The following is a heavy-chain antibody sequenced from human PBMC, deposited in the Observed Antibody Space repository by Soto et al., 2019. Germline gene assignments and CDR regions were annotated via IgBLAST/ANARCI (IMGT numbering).Heavy chain of an antibody. CDR2: IFYSGST. CDR3: ARQPRDYYGSGSYYKNPNWFDP. J-gene: IGHJ5*02. CDR1: GGSISSSSYY. D-gene: IGHD3-10*01. Sequence: SETLSLTCTVSGGSISSSSYYWGWIRQPPGKGLEWIGSIFYSGSTYYNPSLKSRVTISVDTSKNQFSLKLSSVTAADTAVYYCARQPRDYYGSGSYYKNPNWFDPWGQGTLVTVSS. V-gene: IGHV4-39*01.